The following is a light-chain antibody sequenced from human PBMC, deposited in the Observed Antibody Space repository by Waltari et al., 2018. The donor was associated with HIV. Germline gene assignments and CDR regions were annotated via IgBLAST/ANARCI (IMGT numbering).Light chain of an antibody. CDR2: WES. V-gene: IGKV4-1*01. Sequence: DIVMTQSPDSLAESLGERATIDCKSSQSLLSSSNDKNYLAWYQQKPGQPPRLLLFWESTRESGVPERFTGSGSGTYFTLTISSLQAEDVAVYYCQQYYTTPPTFGGGTKVEIK. CDR3: QQYYTTPPT. J-gene: IGKJ4*01. CDR1: QSLLSSSNDKNY.